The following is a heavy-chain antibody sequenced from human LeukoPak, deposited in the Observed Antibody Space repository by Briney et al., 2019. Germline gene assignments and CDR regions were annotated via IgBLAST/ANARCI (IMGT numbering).Heavy chain of an antibody. D-gene: IGHD2-15*01. J-gene: IGHJ4*02. CDR1: GYTFTSYD. CDR2: MNPNSGNT. Sequence: ASVKVSCKASGYTFTSYDINWVRQATGQGLEWMGWMNPNSGNTGYAQKFQGRVTMTRNTSISTAYMELSSLRSEDTAVYYCARVYAGRYCSGGSCYSLGYWGQGTLVTVSS. CDR3: ARVYAGRYCSGGSCYSLGY. V-gene: IGHV1-8*01.